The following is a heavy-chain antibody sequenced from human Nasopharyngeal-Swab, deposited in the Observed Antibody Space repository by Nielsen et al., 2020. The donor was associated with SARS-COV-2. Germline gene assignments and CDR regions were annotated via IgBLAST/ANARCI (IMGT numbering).Heavy chain of an antibody. D-gene: IGHD3-3*01. CDR3: ARDLRHYDFWSGYYTGIYFQH. CDR2: IKQDGSEK. J-gene: IGHJ1*01. Sequence: VRQAPGKGLEWVANIKQDGSEKYYVDSVKGRFTISRDNAENSLYLQMNSLRAEDTAVYYCARDLRHYDFWSGYYTGIYFQHWGQGTLVTVSS. V-gene: IGHV3-7*03.